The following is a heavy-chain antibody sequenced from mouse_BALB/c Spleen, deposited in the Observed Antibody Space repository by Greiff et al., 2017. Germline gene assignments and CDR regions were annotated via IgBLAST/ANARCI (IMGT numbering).Heavy chain of an antibody. CDR3: ARYYGWGYFDY. CDR2: IDPSDSET. V-gene: IGHV1-69*02. Sequence: QVQLKQPGAELVKPGAPVKLSCKASGYTFTSYWMNWVKQRPGRGLEWIGRIDPSDSETHYNQKFKDKATLTVDKSSSTAYIQLSSLTSEDSAVYYCARYYGWGYFDYWGQGTTLTVSS. CDR1: GYTFTSYW. D-gene: IGHD1-2*01. J-gene: IGHJ2*01.